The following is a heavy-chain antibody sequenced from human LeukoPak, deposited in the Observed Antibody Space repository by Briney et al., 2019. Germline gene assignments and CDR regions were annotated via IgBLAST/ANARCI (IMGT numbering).Heavy chain of an antibody. CDR1: GGSISSYY. V-gene: IGHV4-59*08. Sequence: SETLSPTCTVSGGSISSYYWSWIRQPPGKGLEWIGHIYYSGSTNYNPSLKSRVTISVDTSKNQFSLKLSSVTAADTAVYYCARRRYYGDYVGGFDYWGQGTLVTVSS. D-gene: IGHD4-17*01. CDR2: IYYSGST. J-gene: IGHJ4*02. CDR3: ARRRYYGDYVGGFDY.